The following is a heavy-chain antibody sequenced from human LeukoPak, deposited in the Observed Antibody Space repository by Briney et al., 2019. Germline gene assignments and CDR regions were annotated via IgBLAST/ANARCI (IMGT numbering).Heavy chain of an antibody. V-gene: IGHV3-23*01. Sequence: PGGSLRLSCAASGFTFSSYSMNWVRQAPGKGLEWVSAISGSGGSTYYADSVKGRFTISRDNSKNTLYLQMNSLRAEDTAVYYCGSICSSTSCYKYGMDVWGQGTTVTVSS. CDR2: ISGSGGST. D-gene: IGHD2-2*02. CDR3: GSICSSTSCYKYGMDV. J-gene: IGHJ6*02. CDR1: GFTFSSYS.